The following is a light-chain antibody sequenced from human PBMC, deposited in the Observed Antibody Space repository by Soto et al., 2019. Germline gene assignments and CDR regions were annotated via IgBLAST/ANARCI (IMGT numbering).Light chain of an antibody. J-gene: IGKJ1*01. CDR1: QSVSNNH. Sequence: EIVLTQSPGTLSLSPGERATLSCRASQSVSNNHLAWYQQKPGQAPRLLIYGASSRATGIPDRFSGSGSGTDFTLTIRRLEPEDFAVYYCQQYGSSPPRTFGQGTKVEIK. CDR3: QQYGSSPPRT. CDR2: GAS. V-gene: IGKV3-20*01.